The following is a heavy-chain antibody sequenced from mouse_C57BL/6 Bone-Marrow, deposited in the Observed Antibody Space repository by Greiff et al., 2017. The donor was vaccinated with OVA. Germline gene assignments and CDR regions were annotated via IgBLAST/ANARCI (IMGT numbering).Heavy chain of an antibody. J-gene: IGHJ4*01. V-gene: IGHV1-50*01. CDR3: ARWLGFYAMDY. Sequence: QVQLQQSGAELVKPGASVKLSCKASGYTFTSYWMQWVKQRPGQGLEWIGEIDPSDSYTNYNQKFKGKATLTVDPSSSTAYMQLSSLTSEDSAVYYCARWLGFYAMDYWGQGTSVTVSS. CDR1: GYTFTSYW. D-gene: IGHD3-1*01. CDR2: IDPSDSYT.